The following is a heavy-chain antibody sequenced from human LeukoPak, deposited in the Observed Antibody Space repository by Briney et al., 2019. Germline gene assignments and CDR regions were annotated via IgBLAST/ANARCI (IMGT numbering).Heavy chain of an antibody. CDR1: GGSISSYY. CDR2: IYYSGST. Sequence: SETLSLTCTVSGGSISSYYWSWIRQPPGKGLEWIGYIYYSGSTYYNPSLKSRVTISVDTSKNQFSLKLSSVTAADTAVYYCARVWSFTGAFDIWGQGTMVTVSS. CDR3: ARVWSFTGAFDI. D-gene: IGHD3-9*01. J-gene: IGHJ3*02. V-gene: IGHV4-59*12.